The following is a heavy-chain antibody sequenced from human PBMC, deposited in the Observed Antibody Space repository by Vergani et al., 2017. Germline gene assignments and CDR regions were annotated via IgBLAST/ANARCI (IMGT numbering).Heavy chain of an antibody. CDR2: ISYDGSNK. D-gene: IGHD5-12*01. J-gene: IGHJ4*02. CDR3: AKGAAYSGYFIFDY. CDR1: GFTFSSYG. Sequence: VQLVESGGGLVQPGGSLRLSCAASGFTFSSYGMHWVRQAPGKGLEWVAVISYDGSNKYYADSVKGRFTISRDNSKNTLYLQMNSLRAEDTAVYYCAKGAAYSGYFIFDYWGQGTLVTVSS. V-gene: IGHV3-30*18.